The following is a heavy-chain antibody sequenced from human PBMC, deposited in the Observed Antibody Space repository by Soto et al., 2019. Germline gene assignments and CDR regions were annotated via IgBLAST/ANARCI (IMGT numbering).Heavy chain of an antibody. CDR1: GFTFGSYA. CDR3: ARDSETKWLQLDP. Sequence: EGYLRLSCAASGFTFGSYAMDLVSQAPGKGLEWVAVISYAGTNKYYADSVKGRFTISRNNSKNTLYLQMKTLRAEDTAVYFCARDSETKWLQLDPWGQGSQGTV. CDR2: ISYAGTNK. V-gene: IGHV3-30-3*01. D-gene: IGHD1-1*01. J-gene: IGHJ5*02.